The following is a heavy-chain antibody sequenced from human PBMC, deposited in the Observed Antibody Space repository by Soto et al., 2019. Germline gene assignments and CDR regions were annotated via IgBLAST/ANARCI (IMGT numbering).Heavy chain of an antibody. V-gene: IGHV3-23*01. CDR2: VSGSGSSP. D-gene: IGHD5-18*01. Sequence: EEQLLESGGGLVQPGGSLRLSCAATGFNFGSYAMGWVRQAPGKGLELVSGVSGSGSSPYYADSVKGRLTISKAKSKNTLYLDLNNLRSEDTAVYFCVKGKESGYRGAFDSWGQGTMVTVSS. J-gene: IGHJ4*02. CDR3: VKGKESGYRGAFDS. CDR1: GFNFGSYA.